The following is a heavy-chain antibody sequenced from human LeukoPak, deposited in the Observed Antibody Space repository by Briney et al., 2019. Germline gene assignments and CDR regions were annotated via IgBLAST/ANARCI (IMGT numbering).Heavy chain of an antibody. J-gene: IGHJ4*02. CDR2: IYHGETT. CDR3: ASNWSDFDY. CDR1: GYSITTGHY. D-gene: IGHD1-1*01. V-gene: IGHV4-38-2*02. Sequence: SETLSLTCTVSGYSITTGHYWGWIRQPPGRGLEWIGSIYHGETTYYNPSLKTRLTISLDTSKNQFSLKLSSVTAADTAVYYCASNWSDFDYWGQGVLVTVSS.